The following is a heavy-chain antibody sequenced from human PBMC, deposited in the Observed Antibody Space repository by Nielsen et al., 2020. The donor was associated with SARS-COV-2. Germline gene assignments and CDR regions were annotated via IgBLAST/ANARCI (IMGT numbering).Heavy chain of an antibody. D-gene: IGHD3-3*01. V-gene: IGHV1-18*01. CDR3: ATTFAIFGEVRMDV. J-gene: IGHJ6*02. CDR1: GYTFRSYG. CDR2: ISGYSGNT. Sequence: ASVKVSCKASGYTFRSYGINWVRQAPGQGLEWMGWISGYSGNTNYAERLQGRVTMTEDTSTDTAYMELSSLRSEDTAVYYCATTFAIFGEVRMDVWGQGTAVTVSS.